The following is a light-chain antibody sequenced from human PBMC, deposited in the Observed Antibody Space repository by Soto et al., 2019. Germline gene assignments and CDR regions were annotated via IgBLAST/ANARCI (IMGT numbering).Light chain of an antibody. CDR1: QSVSSNY. J-gene: IGKJ5*01. CDR2: GAS. CDR3: QQYGSSPIT. V-gene: IGKV3-20*01. Sequence: EIVLTQAPGTLALSAGERDTLSCRASQSVSSNYLAWYQQKPGQAPRLLIYGASSRATGIPDRFSGSGSGTDFTLTISRLEPEDFAVYYCQQYGSSPITLGQGTRLEI.